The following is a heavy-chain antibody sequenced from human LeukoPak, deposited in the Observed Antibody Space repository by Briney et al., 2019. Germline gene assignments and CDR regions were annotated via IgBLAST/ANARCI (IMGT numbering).Heavy chain of an antibody. V-gene: IGHV3-7*01. D-gene: IGHD2-21*02. CDR3: ARRHSGDWAL. J-gene: IGHJ4*02. Sequence: GGSLRLSCAASGFTFSSDWMSWVRQAPGEGLEWVANINQDGSVKYYVDSVQGRFTISRDNVKSSLYLYMNSLRADDTAVYYCARRHSGDWALGGQGTLVTVSS. CDR1: GFTFSSDW. CDR2: INQDGSVK.